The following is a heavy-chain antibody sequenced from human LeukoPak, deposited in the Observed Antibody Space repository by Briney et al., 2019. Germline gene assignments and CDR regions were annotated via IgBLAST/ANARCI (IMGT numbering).Heavy chain of an antibody. CDR2: ISGSGGST. Sequence: GGSLRLSCAASGFTFSSYAMSWVRQAPGKGLEWVSAISGSGGSTYYADSVKGRFTISRDNSKNTLYLQMNSLRAEDTAVYYCARDRDYYYYMDVWGKGTTVTVSS. D-gene: IGHD5-24*01. CDR1: GFTFSSYA. V-gene: IGHV3-23*01. CDR3: ARDRDYYYYMDV. J-gene: IGHJ6*03.